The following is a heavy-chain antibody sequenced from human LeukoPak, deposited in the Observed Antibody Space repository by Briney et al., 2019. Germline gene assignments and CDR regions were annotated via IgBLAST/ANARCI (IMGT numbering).Heavy chain of an antibody. CDR3: ARGLRYFDY. Sequence: GRSLRLSCAASGFTVSTNSMSWVRQAPGKGLEWVSAIYSGGTTYYADSVKGRFSISRDNSKNTLYLQMNSLRAEDTAVYYCARGLRYFDYWGQGTLVTVSS. V-gene: IGHV3-66*01. CDR1: GFTVSTNS. D-gene: IGHD5/OR15-5a*01. J-gene: IGHJ4*02. CDR2: IYSGGTT.